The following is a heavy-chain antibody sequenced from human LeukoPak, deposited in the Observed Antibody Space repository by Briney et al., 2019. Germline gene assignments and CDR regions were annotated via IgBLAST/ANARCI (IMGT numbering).Heavy chain of an antibody. V-gene: IGHV4-59*12. Sequence: PSETLSLTCTVSGGSISSYYWSWIRQPPGKGLEWIGYIYYSGSTNYNPSLKSRVTISVDTSKNQFSLKLSSVTAADTAVYYCARVIGGYEVYYFDYWGQGTLVTVSS. CDR2: IYYSGST. D-gene: IGHD5-12*01. CDR1: GGSISSYY. J-gene: IGHJ4*02. CDR3: ARVIGGYEVYYFDY.